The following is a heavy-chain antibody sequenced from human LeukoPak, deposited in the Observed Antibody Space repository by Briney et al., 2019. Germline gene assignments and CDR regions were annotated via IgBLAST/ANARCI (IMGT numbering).Heavy chain of an antibody. D-gene: IGHD6-6*01. J-gene: IGHJ4*02. CDR3: AKYTRSFDY. CDR2: IRPDGNER. V-gene: IGHV3-7*02. Sequence: GGSLRLSCTAFGFTFSSNWMTWVRQAPGKRLEWVATIRPDGNERYFVVSVKGRFTISRDNAKNSLYLQMDSLRAEDTAVYYCAKYTRSFDYWGQGTLITVSS. CDR1: GFTFSSNW.